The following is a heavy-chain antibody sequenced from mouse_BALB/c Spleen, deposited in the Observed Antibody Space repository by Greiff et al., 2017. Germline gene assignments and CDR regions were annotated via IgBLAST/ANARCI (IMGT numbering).Heavy chain of an antibody. J-gene: IGHJ4*01. V-gene: IGHV3-1*02. CDR1: GYSITSGYS. Sequence: EVKLEESGPDLVKPSQSLSLTCTVTGYSITSGYSWHWIRQLPGNKLEWMGYIHYSGSTNYNPSLKSRISITRDTSKNQFFLQLNSVTTEDTATYYCARANLLLDYWGQGTSVTVSS. CDR3: ARANLLLDY. D-gene: IGHD2-10*01. CDR2: IHYSGST.